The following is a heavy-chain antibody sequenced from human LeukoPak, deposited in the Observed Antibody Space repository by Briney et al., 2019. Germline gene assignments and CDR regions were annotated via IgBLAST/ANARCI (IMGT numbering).Heavy chain of an antibody. Sequence: ASVKVSCKASGYTFTSYDINWVRQATGQGLEWMGWMNPNSGNTGYAQKFQGRVTMTRNASISTAYMELSSLRSEDTAVYYCARGYMVRGVILVFWGQGTLVTVSS. V-gene: IGHV1-8*01. CDR2: MNPNSGNT. CDR3: ARGYMVRGVILVF. J-gene: IGHJ4*02. CDR1: GYTFTSYD. D-gene: IGHD3-10*01.